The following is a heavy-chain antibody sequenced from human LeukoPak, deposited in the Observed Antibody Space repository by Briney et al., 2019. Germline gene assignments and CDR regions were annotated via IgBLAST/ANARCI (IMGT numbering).Heavy chain of an antibody. CDR3: ARDSAYYYDSSGRNAFDT. V-gene: IGHV4-31*03. J-gene: IGHJ3*02. Sequence: PSQTLSLTCTVSGGSISSGGYYWSWIRQHPGKGLEWIGYIYYSGSTYYNPSLKSRVTISVDTSKNQFSLKLSSVTAADTAVYYCARDSAYYYDSSGRNAFDTWGQGTMVTVSS. CDR2: IYYSGST. CDR1: GGSISSGGYY. D-gene: IGHD3-22*01.